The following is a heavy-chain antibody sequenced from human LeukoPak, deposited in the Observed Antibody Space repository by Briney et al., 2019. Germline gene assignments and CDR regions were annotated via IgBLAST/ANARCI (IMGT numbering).Heavy chain of an antibody. V-gene: IGHV3-11*01. CDR3: ARDLTIFGVGRVGMDV. CDR2: ISSSGSTI. Sequence: PGGSLRLSCAASGFTFSDYYMSWIRQAPGKGLEWVSYISSSGSTIYFADSVKGRFTISRDNAKNSLYLQMNSLRAEDTAVYYCARDLTIFGVGRVGMDVWGQGTTVTVSS. CDR1: GFTFSDYY. D-gene: IGHD3-3*01. J-gene: IGHJ6*02.